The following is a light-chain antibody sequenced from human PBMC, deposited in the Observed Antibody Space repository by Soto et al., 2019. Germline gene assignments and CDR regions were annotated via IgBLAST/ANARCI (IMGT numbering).Light chain of an antibody. CDR2: AAS. J-gene: IGKJ4*01. CDR1: QGINNH. Sequence: DFQMTQSPSSLSASVGDRVTITCRASQGINNHLAWFQQKPGKVPKVLIYAASTLQSGVPSRFSGSGSGTDITLTISSLQPEDDETYYYQNQHRTTPARTFGGGTKVEIK. CDR3: QNQHRTTPART. V-gene: IGKV1-27*01.